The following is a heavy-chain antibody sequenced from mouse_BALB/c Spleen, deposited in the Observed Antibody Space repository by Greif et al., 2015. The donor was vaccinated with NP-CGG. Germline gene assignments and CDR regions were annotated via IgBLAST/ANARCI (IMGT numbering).Heavy chain of an antibody. CDR1: GYTFTSYV. V-gene: IGHV1-14*01. J-gene: IGHJ4*01. CDR3: ARNEYDYDGDYYAMDY. D-gene: IGHD2-4*01. CDR2: INPYNDGT. Sequence: EVQLQQSGPELVKPGASVKMSCKASGYTFTSYVMHWVKQKPGQGLEWIGYINPYNDGTKYNEKFKGKATLTSDKSSSTAYMELSSLTSEDSAVYYCARNEYDYDGDYYAMDYWGQGTSVTVSS.